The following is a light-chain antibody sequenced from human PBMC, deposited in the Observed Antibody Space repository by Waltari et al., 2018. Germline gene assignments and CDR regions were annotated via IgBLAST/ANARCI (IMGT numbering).Light chain of an antibody. V-gene: IGKV3-20*01. CDR3: LHYGRSKT. Sequence: DIMLTQSPGTLSLSPGERATLSCRTSQSVASSYLSWYQQKPGHAPRLLIYCVSNRASGIPDRFSGSGSGTDFSLTINRLEPEDFAVYYCLHYGRSKTFGQGTRLEIK. CDR1: QSVASSY. CDR2: CVS. J-gene: IGKJ2*01.